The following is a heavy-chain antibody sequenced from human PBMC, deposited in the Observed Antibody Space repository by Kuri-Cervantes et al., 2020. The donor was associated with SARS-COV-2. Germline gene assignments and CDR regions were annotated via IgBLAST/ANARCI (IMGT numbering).Heavy chain of an antibody. J-gene: IGHJ4*02. D-gene: IGHD6-19*01. CDR1: GGTYTTHA. Sequence: SVKVSCKASGGTYTTHAFSWVRQAPGQGLEWMGGIIPIFGTIRFEQRFQGRLTIAADENTNTAYMELSSLRSEDTAIYYCAKFRAGAVATGPDDLDYWGQGTQVTVSS. CDR2: IIPIFGTI. CDR3: AKFRAGAVATGPDDLDY. V-gene: IGHV1-69*13.